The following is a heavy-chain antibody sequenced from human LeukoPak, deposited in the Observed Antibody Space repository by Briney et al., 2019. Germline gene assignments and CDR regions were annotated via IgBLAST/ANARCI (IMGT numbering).Heavy chain of an antibody. D-gene: IGHD3-3*01. CDR1: GYTFTSYD. V-gene: IGHV1-8*03. Sequence: ASVKVSCKASGYTFTSYDINWVRQATGQGLEWMGWMNPNSGNTGYAQKFQGRVTITRNTSISTAYMELSSLRSEDTAVYYCARDSTIFGVDRYYYYYVDVWGKGTTVTVSS. J-gene: IGHJ6*03. CDR2: MNPNSGNT. CDR3: ARDSTIFGVDRYYYYYVDV.